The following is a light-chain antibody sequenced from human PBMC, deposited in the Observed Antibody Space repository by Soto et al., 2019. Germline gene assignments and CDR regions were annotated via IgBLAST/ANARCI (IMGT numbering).Light chain of an antibody. Sequence: GDRVTITCRASQDIQNALGWYQQKPGKAPKLLIYKASTLKSGVPSRFSGSGSGTEFTLTISSLQPDDFATYYCHQYDSYSGTFGQGTKVDIK. CDR3: HQYDSYSGT. V-gene: IGKV1-5*03. J-gene: IGKJ1*01. CDR1: QDIQNA. CDR2: KAS.